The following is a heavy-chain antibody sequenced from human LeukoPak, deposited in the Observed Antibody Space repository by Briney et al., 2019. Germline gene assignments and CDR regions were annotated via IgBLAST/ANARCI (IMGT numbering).Heavy chain of an antibody. D-gene: IGHD3-22*01. Sequence: GGSLRLSCAASGFTFSSYGMHWVRQAPGKGLEWVSAISGSGGSTYYADSAKGRFTISRDNSKNTLYLQMNSLRAEDTAVYYCAKAIVVVNYFDYWGQGTLVTVSS. CDR1: GFTFSSYG. V-gene: IGHV3-23*01. J-gene: IGHJ4*02. CDR2: ISGSGGST. CDR3: AKAIVVVNYFDY.